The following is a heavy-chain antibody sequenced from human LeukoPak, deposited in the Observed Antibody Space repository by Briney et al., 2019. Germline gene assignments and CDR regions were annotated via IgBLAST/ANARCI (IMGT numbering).Heavy chain of an antibody. CDR2: HKRKTAGGTT. D-gene: IGHD2/OR15-2a*01. Sequence: GGSLRLSCAASGVTVTNAWMSWVRQAPGKGLQWVGRHKRKTAGGTTDYAAPVQGRFTISTDDSKNTLYLQMNSLSTEDTGIYYCATGTEESTGLRPYFFYMDVWGTGTTVTVSS. J-gene: IGHJ6*03. CDR1: GVTVTNAW. V-gene: IGHV3-15*01. CDR3: ATGTEESTGLRPYFFYMDV.